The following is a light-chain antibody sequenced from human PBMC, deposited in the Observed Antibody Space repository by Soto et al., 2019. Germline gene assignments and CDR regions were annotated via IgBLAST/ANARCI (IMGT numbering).Light chain of an antibody. CDR1: QRISTW. J-gene: IGKJ5*01. CDR2: HAS. Sequence: DIQMTQSPSTLSASVGDRVTMTCRASQRISTWLAWYQQKPGKAPKLLIYHASNLESGVPSRFSGSGSGTEFTLTISSLQPDDFATYYCQQYHTYSSTFGQGTRLEIK. V-gene: IGKV1-5*01. CDR3: QQYHTYSST.